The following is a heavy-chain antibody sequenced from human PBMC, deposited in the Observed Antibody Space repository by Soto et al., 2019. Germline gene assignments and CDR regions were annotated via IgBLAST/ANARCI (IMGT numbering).Heavy chain of an antibody. CDR3: ARVWGSGWYVMGRWFDP. CDR1: GGSFSGYY. J-gene: IGHJ5*02. V-gene: IGHV4-34*01. CDR2: INHSGST. D-gene: IGHD6-19*01. Sequence: QVQLQQWGAGLLKPSETLSLTCAVYGGSFSGYYWSWIRQPPGKGLEWIGEINHSGSTNYNPSLKSRVTISVDTSKNQFSLKLSSVTAADTAVYYCARVWGSGWYVMGRWFDPWGQGTLVTVSS.